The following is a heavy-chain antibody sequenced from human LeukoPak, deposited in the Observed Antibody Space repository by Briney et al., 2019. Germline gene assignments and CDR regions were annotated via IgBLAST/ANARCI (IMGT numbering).Heavy chain of an antibody. Sequence: SETLSLTCTVSGGSMSRYYWSWIRQPPGKGLEWIGYIFYSGGTSYNPSLKSRVTISVDTSQNQFSLKLTSVTAADTAEYYCASHGSSGSTVYFEYWGQGTLVTVSS. V-gene: IGHV4-59*08. CDR2: IFYSGGT. CDR3: ASHGSSGSTVYFEY. J-gene: IGHJ4*02. CDR1: GGSMSRYY. D-gene: IGHD6-19*01.